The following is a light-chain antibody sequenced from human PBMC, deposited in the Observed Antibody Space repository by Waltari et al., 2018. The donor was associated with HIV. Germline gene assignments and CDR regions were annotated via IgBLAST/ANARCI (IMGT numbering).Light chain of an antibody. J-gene: IGKJ4*01. CDR1: QSVASSY. CDR3: QQYGRSLT. V-gene: IGKV3-20*01. CDR2: GAS. Sequence: EIVLTPSPGTLSLSPGERATLPCRARQSVASSYLAWYQQKPGQAPRLLISGASSRATGIPDRFSGSGSGTDFTLTIRRLEPEDFAVYYCQQYGRSLTFGGGTKVESK.